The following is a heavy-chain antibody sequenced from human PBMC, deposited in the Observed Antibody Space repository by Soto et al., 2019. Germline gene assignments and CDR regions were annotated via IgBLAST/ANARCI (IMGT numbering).Heavy chain of an antibody. D-gene: IGHD5-18*01. V-gene: IGHV4-31*03. CDR3: ARTEWIQLWFDY. Sequence: QVQLLESGPGLVKPSQTLSLICNVSGASISSGGYYWSWIRQRPGGGLEWLGFIYYSGISHYNPSLKRRATISVDTSENQFSLKLISVTAADTAVYYCARTEWIQLWFDYWGQGALVTVS. J-gene: IGHJ4*02. CDR2: IYYSGIS. CDR1: GASISSGGYY.